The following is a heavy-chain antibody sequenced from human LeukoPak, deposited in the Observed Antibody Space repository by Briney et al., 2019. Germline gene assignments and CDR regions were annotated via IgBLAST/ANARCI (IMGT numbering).Heavy chain of an antibody. Sequence: GASVKVSCKASVYTFTSYGISWVRQAPGQGLEWMGWISAYNGNTNYAQMLQGRVTMTTDTSTSTAYMELGSLRSDDTAVYYCARAGVTVVTAIPSHYWGQGTLVTVSS. CDR1: VYTFTSYG. J-gene: IGHJ4*02. D-gene: IGHD2-21*02. V-gene: IGHV1-18*01. CDR2: ISAYNGNT. CDR3: ARAGVTVVTAIPSHY.